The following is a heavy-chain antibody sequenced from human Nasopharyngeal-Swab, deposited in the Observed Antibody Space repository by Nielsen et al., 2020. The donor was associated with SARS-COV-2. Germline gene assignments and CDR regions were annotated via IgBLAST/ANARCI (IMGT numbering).Heavy chain of an antibody. CDR3: AKALEITGFDY. Sequence: SLKISCAASGFTFDDYAMHWVRQAPGKGLEWVSGISWNSGSIGYADSVKGRFTSSRDNAKNSLYLQMNSLRAEDTALYYCAKALEITGFDYWGQGTLVTVSS. D-gene: IGHD1-1*01. CDR1: GFTFDDYA. J-gene: IGHJ4*02. V-gene: IGHV3-9*01. CDR2: ISWNSGSI.